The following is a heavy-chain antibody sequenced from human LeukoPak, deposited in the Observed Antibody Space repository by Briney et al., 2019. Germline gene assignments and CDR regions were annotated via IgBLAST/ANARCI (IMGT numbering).Heavy chain of an antibody. CDR2: IYPGDSDT. J-gene: IGHJ4*02. Sequence: GESLKISCKGSGYSFTSYWIGWVRQMPGKGLEWMGIIYPGDSDTRYSPSFQGQVTISADKSISTAYLQWSSLKASDTAMYYCARRSHYYDSSGYYYPPPFDYWGQGTLVTVSS. CDR1: GYSFTSYW. D-gene: IGHD3-22*01. V-gene: IGHV5-51*01. CDR3: ARRSHYYDSSGYYYPPPFDY.